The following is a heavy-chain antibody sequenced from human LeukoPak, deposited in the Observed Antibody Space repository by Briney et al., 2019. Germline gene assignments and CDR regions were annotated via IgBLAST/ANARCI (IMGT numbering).Heavy chain of an antibody. CDR3: TSGVTTYYYYGMDV. V-gene: IGHV3-49*04. D-gene: IGHD4-17*01. CDR2: IRSKAYGGTT. Sequence: PGGSLRLSCTASGFTFGDYAMSWVRQAPGKGLEWVGFIRSKAYGGTTEYAAYVKGRFTISRDDSKSIAYLQMNSLKTEDTAVYYCTSGVTTYYYYGMDVWGQGTTVTVSS. CDR1: GFTFGDYA. J-gene: IGHJ6*02.